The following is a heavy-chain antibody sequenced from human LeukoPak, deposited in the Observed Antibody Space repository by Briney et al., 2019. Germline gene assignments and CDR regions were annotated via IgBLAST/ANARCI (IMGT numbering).Heavy chain of an antibody. D-gene: IGHD1-1*01. J-gene: IGHJ4*02. V-gene: IGHV4-59*11. Sequence: SEKVSRKGTVGGGSSSSHCWSWIRQRPGKGREGSGYIYYSGSTNYKPSLKRGVTISVDTSKNQFSVKRSSGTAADAAVYYGGHNNSHPPPKSRVTLPVDPSKNQFPLKLSSVHPADTAVYHCARAPYHYGSGRAHFHYWGQGPLVTVSS. CDR1: GGSSSSHC. CDR3: GHNNSHPPPKSRVTLPVDPSKNQFPLKLSSVHPADTAVYHCARAPYHYGSGRAHFHY. CDR2: IYYSGST.